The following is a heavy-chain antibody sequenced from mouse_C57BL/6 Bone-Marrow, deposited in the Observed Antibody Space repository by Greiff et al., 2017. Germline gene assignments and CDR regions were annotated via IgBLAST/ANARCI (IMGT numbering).Heavy chain of an antibody. D-gene: IGHD1-1*01. J-gene: IGHJ2*01. CDR1: GYAFSSSW. Sequence: QVQLKESGPELVKPGASVKISCKASGYAFSSSWMNWVKQRPGKGLEWIGRIYPGDGDTNYNGKFKGKATLTADKSSSTAYMQLSSLTSEDSAVYFCARGGVITTVVATVGQDYWGQGTTLTVSS. V-gene: IGHV1-82*01. CDR2: IYPGDGDT. CDR3: ARGGVITTVVATVGQDY.